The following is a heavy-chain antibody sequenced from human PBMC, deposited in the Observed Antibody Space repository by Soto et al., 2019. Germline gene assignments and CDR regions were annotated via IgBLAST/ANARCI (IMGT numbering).Heavy chain of an antibody. CDR1: GFTFGNYA. Sequence: GGSLRLSCDASGFTFGNYAMTWVRQAPGKGLEWVSTISGSGDRTYYADSVTGRFTISRDNSKNTLYLQMHSLGVEDTAVYFCVIDDEAITYIYSHS. J-gene: IGHJ5*01. D-gene: IGHD2-15*01. CDR2: ISGSGDRT. V-gene: IGHV3-23*01. CDR3: VIDDEAITYIYSHS.